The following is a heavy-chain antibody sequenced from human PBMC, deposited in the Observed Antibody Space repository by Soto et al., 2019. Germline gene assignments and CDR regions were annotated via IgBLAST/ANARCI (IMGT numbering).Heavy chain of an antibody. Sequence: EAQLVESGGGLIQPGGSLRLSCAASGLTVSNAYMAWVRQAPGMGLEWVSVIYDNGTTYYADSVKGRFTISRDTSTNTLSLQMDSLRAEDTAVYYCVRPLPSGRNYGLDVWGQGTTVTVSS. CDR2: IYDNGTT. V-gene: IGHV3-53*01. CDR1: GLTVSNAY. D-gene: IGHD3-10*01. J-gene: IGHJ6*02. CDR3: VRPLPSGRNYGLDV.